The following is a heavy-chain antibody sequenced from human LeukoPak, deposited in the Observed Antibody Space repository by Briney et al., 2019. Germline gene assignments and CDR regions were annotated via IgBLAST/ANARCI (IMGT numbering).Heavy chain of an antibody. V-gene: IGHV3-21*01. CDR3: ASHRWDAFDI. Sequence: GGSLRLSCAASGFTFSIYSMNWVRQAPGKGLEWVSSISSSSSYIYYADSVKGRFTISRDNAKNSLYLQMNSLRAEDTAVYYCASHRWDAFDIWGQGTMVTVSS. J-gene: IGHJ3*02. CDR1: GFTFSIYS. D-gene: IGHD6-13*01. CDR2: ISSSSSYI.